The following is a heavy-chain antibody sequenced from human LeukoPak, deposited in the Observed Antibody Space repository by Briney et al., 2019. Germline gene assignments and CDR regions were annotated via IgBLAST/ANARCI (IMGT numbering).Heavy chain of an antibody. CDR3: ARGGSGDYPSDY. J-gene: IGHJ4*02. CDR2: IYTSGST. Sequence: SETLSLTCTVSGGSISSYYWSWIRQPAGKDMEWIGRIYTSGSTTYNPSLKSRVTMSVDTSKNQFSLNLSSVTAADTAVYYCARGGSGDYPSDYWGQGTPVTVSS. V-gene: IGHV4-4*07. CDR1: GGSISSYY. D-gene: IGHD3-22*01.